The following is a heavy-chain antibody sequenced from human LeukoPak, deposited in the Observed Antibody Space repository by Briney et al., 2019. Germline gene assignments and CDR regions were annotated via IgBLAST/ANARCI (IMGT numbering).Heavy chain of an antibody. V-gene: IGHV3-23*01. CDR3: AKWGDYDILTGYYVSDF. J-gene: IGHJ4*02. D-gene: IGHD3-9*01. CDR2: ITGSGDTT. CDR1: GFIFRNYA. Sequence: GGSLRLSCAASGFIFRNYAMSWVRQAPGPGLEWVSAITGSGDTTYYADSVKGRFTISRDNSKNTLYVEMNTLRAEDTAVYYCAKWGDYDILTGYYVSDFWGQGTLVTVSS.